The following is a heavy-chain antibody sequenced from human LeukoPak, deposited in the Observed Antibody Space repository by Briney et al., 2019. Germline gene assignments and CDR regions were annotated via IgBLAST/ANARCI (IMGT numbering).Heavy chain of an antibody. V-gene: IGHV4-4*02. CDR1: GGSISSSKW. J-gene: IGHJ3*02. CDR3: ARDLYCSGGSCPSRVHAFDI. CDR2: IYHSGNT. Sequence: PSGTLSLTCAVSGGSISSSKWWSWVRQPPGKGLEWIGKIYHSGNTNYNPSLKSRVTISVDKSKNQFSLKLSSVTAADTAVYYCARDLYCSGGSCPSRVHAFDIWGQGTMVTVSS. D-gene: IGHD2-15*01.